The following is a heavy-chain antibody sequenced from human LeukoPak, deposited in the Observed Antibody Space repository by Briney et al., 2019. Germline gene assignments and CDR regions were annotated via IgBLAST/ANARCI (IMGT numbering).Heavy chain of an antibody. CDR1: GYTLTELS. CDR3: ARGHVLSGYHSLFDF. V-gene: IGHV1-24*01. CDR2: FDPEDGET. J-gene: IGHJ4*02. Sequence: ASVKVSCKVSGYTLTELSMHWVRQAPGKGLEWMGGFDPEDGETIYAQKFQGRVTMTRDTSINTAYMELSSLRSEDTAVYFCARGHVLSGYHSLFDFWGQGTLVTVSS. D-gene: IGHD3-22*01.